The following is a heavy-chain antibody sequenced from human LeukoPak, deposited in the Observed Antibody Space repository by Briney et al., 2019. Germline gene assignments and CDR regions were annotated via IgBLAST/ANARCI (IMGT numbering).Heavy chain of an antibody. J-gene: IGHJ5*01. CDR2: ISVYNGDT. Sequence: ASVKASCKASGYAFNNFGITWVRQAPGQGLELMGWISVYNGDTKYAPKFQDRVTMTADKSTSTAYMELRSLRSDDRAVYYCAKDSYDYVWGAYRVSWFDSWGQGTLVTVS. V-gene: IGHV1-18*01. CDR1: GYAFNNFG. CDR3: AKDSYDYVWGAYRVSWFDS. D-gene: IGHD3-16*01.